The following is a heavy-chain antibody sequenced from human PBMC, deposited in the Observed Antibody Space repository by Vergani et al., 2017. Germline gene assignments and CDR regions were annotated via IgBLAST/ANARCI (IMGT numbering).Heavy chain of an antibody. CDR3: AKDGPSWGVPAALLFQH. D-gene: IGHD2-2*01. CDR1: GFTFSRYA. J-gene: IGHJ1*01. Sequence: EVQLLESGGGLVQPGGSLRLSCAASGFTFSRYAMSWVRQAPGKGLEWVSTISGRGGSTYYADYADSVKGRYTISRDNSKNSLYLQMNSLRTEDTALYYCAKDGPSWGVPAALLFQHWGQGTLVTVSS. V-gene: IGHV3-23*01. CDR2: ISGRGGST.